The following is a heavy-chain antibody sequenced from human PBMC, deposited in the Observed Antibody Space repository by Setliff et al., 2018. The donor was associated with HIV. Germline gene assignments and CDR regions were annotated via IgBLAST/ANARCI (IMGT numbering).Heavy chain of an antibody. CDR2: IYNSRST. V-gene: IGHV4-59*08. Sequence: SETLSLTCTVSAGSISSHYWSWIRQPPGKGLEWIGYIYNSRSTNYHPSLKSRLTISVDTSKNQFSLKLSSVTAADTAVYYCARLGYCSRTTCYGYYYMDVWGKGTTVTV. J-gene: IGHJ6*03. CDR3: ARLGYCSRTTCYGYYYMDV. CDR1: AGSISSHY. D-gene: IGHD2-2*01.